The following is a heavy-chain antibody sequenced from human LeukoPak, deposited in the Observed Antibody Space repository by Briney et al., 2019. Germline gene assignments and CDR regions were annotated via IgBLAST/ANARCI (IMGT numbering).Heavy chain of an antibody. CDR3: ARVGSNWDY. D-gene: IGHD1-20*01. CDR2: ISSSSSYI. CDR1: GFTVSSIH. Sequence: GGSLRLSCAASGFTVSSIHMVWVRQAPGKGLEWVSSISSSSSYIYYADSVKGRFTISRDNAKNSLYLQMNSLRAEDTAVYYCARVGSNWDYWGQGTLVTVSS. V-gene: IGHV3-21*01. J-gene: IGHJ4*02.